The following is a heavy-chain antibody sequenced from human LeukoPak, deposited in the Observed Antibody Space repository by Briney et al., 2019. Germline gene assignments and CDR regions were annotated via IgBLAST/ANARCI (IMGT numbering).Heavy chain of an antibody. D-gene: IGHD2-2*01. Sequence: ASVKVSCKNSGYTSTTYGISWVRQAPGQGLEWMGWTYNTYTHYAQTLRDRLTMTTDTSTSTAYMELRSLRSDDTAVYYCARSPLDIVVVPAAMPKLMGDYYYYYYMDVWGKGTTVTVSS. J-gene: IGHJ6*03. CDR1: GYTSTTYG. CDR2: TYNTYT. CDR3: ARSPLDIVVVPAAMPKLMGDYYYYYYMDV. V-gene: IGHV1-18*01.